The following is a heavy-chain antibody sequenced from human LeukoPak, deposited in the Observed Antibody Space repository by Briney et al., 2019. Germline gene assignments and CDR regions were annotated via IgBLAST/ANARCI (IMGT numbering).Heavy chain of an antibody. CDR3: AGVSAATYYDYVWGSYRLHYFDY. CDR2: ISAYNGNT. J-gene: IGHJ4*02. V-gene: IGHV1-18*01. Sequence: ASVKVSCKASGYTFTSYGISWLRQAPGQGLEWMGWISAYNGNTNYAQKLQGRVTMTTDTSTSTAYMELRSLRSDDTAVYYCAGVSAATYYDYVWGSYRLHYFDYWGQGTLVTVSS. D-gene: IGHD3-16*02. CDR1: GYTFTSYG.